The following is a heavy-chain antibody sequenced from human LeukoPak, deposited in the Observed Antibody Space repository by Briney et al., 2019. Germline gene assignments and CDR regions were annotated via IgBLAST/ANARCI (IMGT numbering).Heavy chain of an antibody. CDR2: IYYSGST. CDR1: GGSISSSSYY. V-gene: IGHV4-39*07. Sequence: SETLSLTCTVSGGSISSSSYYWGWIRQPPGKGLRWIGSIYYSGSTYYNPSLKSRVTISVDTSKNQFSLKLSSVTAADTAVYYCARVSILTGFYAFDIWGQGTMVTVSS. J-gene: IGHJ3*02. CDR3: ARVSILTGFYAFDI. D-gene: IGHD3-9*01.